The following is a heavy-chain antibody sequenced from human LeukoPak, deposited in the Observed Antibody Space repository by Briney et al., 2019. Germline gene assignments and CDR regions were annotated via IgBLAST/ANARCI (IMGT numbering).Heavy chain of an antibody. D-gene: IGHD5-18*01. CDR2: IYYSGST. Sequence: SETLSPTCTVSGGSISSYYWSWIRQPPGKGLEWIGYIYYSGSTNYNPSLKSRVTISVDTSKNQFSLKLSSVTAADTAVYYCARRAPYSYEWSTLDYWGQGTLVTVSS. V-gene: IGHV4-59*08. CDR3: ARRAPYSYEWSTLDY. CDR1: GGSISSYY. J-gene: IGHJ4*02.